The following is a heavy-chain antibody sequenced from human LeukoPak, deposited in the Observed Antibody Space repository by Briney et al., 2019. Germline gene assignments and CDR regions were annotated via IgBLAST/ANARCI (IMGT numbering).Heavy chain of an antibody. CDR2: IYYSGST. J-gene: IGHJ5*02. D-gene: IGHD5-12*01. CDR1: GGSISSGSYY. Sequence: SETLSLTCTVSGGSISSGSYYWGWIRQPPGKGLEWIGSIYYSGSTYYNPSLKSRVTISVDTSKNQFSLNLDSVTAADTAVYYCAREARSGYEGFWSDPWGQGTVVTVSS. V-gene: IGHV4-39*07. CDR3: AREARSGYEGFWSDP.